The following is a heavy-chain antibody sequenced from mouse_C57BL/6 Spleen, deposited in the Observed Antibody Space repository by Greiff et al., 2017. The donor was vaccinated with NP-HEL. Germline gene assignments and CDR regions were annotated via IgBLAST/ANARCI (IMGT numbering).Heavy chain of an antibody. D-gene: IGHD1-1*01. CDR2: IDPSDSET. Sequence: QVQLQQPGAELVRPGSSVKLSCKASGYTFTSYWMHWVKQRPIQGLEWIGNIDPSDSETHYNQKFKDKATLTVDKSSSTAYMQLSSLTSEDSAVYYCARSYYYGSSYRMDYWGQGTSVTVSS. J-gene: IGHJ4*01. CDR1: GYTFTSYW. CDR3: ARSYYYGSSYRMDY. V-gene: IGHV1-52*01.